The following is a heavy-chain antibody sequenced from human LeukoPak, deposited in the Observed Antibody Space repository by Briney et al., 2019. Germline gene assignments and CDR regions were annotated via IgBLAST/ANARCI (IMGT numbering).Heavy chain of an antibody. J-gene: IGHJ1*01. V-gene: IGHV4-34*01. CDR2: INLSGST. D-gene: IGHD6-13*01. Sequence: PSETLSLTCAVYGGSFSGYYWSWIRQPPGKGLEWIGEINLSGSTNYNPSLKSRVTISVDTSKNQFSLKLSSVTAADTAVYYCARGGGRLAAAGRNLQHWGQGTLVTVSS. CDR1: GGSFSGYY. CDR3: ARGGGRLAAAGRNLQH.